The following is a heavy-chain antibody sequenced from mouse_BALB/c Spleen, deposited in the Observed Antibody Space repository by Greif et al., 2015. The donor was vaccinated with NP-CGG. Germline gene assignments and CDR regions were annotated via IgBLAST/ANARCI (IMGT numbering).Heavy chain of an antibody. CDR1: GFAFSSYD. V-gene: IGHV5-12-1*01. D-gene: IGHD3-2*01. CDR2: ISSGGGST. J-gene: IGHJ3*01. Sequence: EVKLVESGGGLVKPGGSLKLSCAASGFAFSSYDMSWVRQTPEKRLEWVAYISSGGGSTYYPDTVKGRFTISRDNAKNTLYLQMSSLKSEDTAMYYCARRTARATLAWFAYWGQGTLVTVSA. CDR3: ARRTARATLAWFAY.